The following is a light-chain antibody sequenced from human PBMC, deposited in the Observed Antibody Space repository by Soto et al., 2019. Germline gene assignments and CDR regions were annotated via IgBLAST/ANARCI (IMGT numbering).Light chain of an antibody. CDR3: QKYNSAPLT. V-gene: IGKV1-27*01. Sequence: DIQMTQSPSSLYASVGDIVTITCRARQGITTYLAWYQQKPGRVPKLLIYAASTLQSGVPSRFSGSGSGTDFTLTISSLQPEDVATYYCQKYNSAPLTFGGGTKVEIK. CDR2: AAS. J-gene: IGKJ4*01. CDR1: QGITTY.